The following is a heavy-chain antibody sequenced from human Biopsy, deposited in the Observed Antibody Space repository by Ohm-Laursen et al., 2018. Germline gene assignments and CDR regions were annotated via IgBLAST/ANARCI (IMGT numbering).Heavy chain of an antibody. CDR2: INPSGSTT. CDR1: GYSFTSYY. J-gene: IGHJ4*02. D-gene: IGHD6-19*01. V-gene: IGHV1-46*01. Sequence: SVKVSCKASGYSFTSYYMHWVRQAPGQGLEWMGMINPSGSTTSYPQIFQGRVTMTRDTSRSTVYMELSSLRSADTAVYFCARNTGWYGDLYYFDYWGQGTLVTVSS. CDR3: ARNTGWYGDLYYFDY.